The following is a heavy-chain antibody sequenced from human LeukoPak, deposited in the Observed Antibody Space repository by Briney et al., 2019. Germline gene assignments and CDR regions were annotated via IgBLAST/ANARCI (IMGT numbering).Heavy chain of an antibody. V-gene: IGHV3-21*01. CDR1: GFTFSSYS. CDR2: ISSSSSYI. J-gene: IGHJ4*02. CDR3: ARERGALSTYYYDSSGPRYFDY. Sequence: GGSLRLSCAASGFTFSSYSMNWVRQAPGKGLEWVSSISSSSSYIYYADSVKGRFTISRDNAKNSLYLQMNSLRVEDTAVYYCARERGALSTYYYDSSGPRYFDYWGQGTLVTVSS. D-gene: IGHD3-22*01.